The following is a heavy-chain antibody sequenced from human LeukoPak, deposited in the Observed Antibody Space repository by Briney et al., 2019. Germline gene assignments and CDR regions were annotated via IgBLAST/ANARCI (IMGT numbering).Heavy chain of an antibody. J-gene: IGHJ6*03. CDR1: GLTFNSYW. CDR2: INGDASNT. CDR3: ARDNSEYYYYYMDV. V-gene: IGHV3-74*03. Sequence: GGSLRLSCAASGLTFNSYWMHWVRQVAGKGLVWVARINGDASNTTYADSVKGRFTISRDNAKNSLYLQMNSLRAEDTAVYYCARDNSEYYYYYMDVWGKGTTVTVSS.